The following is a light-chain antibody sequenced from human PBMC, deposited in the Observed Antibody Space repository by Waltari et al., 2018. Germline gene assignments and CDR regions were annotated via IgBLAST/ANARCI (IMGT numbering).Light chain of an antibody. J-gene: IGLJ1*01. Sequence: QSAPTQPASVSVSPGQSITISCTGTRSDVGSYSYVPWYRQYPGKAPELLIYEVTPRPSGVSDRFSGSRSGSTASLTISGLQTEDEADYFSSSYTTTTTLVFGTGTKVIVL. CDR1: RSDVGSYSY. V-gene: IGLV2-14*01. CDR3: SSYTTTTTLV. CDR2: EVT.